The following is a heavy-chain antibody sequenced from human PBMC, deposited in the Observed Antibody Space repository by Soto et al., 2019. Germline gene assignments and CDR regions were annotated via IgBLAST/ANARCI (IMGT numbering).Heavy chain of an antibody. CDR1: GGSISSGGYY. V-gene: IGHV4-31*03. CDR2: IYYSGST. Sequence: PSETLSLTCTVSGGSISSGGYYWSWIRQHPGKGLEWIGYIYYSGSTYYNPSLKSRVTISVDTSKNQFSLKLSSVTAADTAVYYCATYYDSSGYFHNWLDPWGQGTLVTVSS. CDR3: ATYYDSSGYFHNWLDP. J-gene: IGHJ5*02. D-gene: IGHD3-22*01.